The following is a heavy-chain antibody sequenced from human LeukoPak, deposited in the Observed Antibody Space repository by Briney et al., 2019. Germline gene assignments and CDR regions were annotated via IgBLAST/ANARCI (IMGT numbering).Heavy chain of an antibody. CDR2: IYSGGST. V-gene: IGHV3-53*04. CDR3: ARAGSSGWSGGLNWFDP. CDR1: GFTVSSNY. J-gene: IGHJ5*02. D-gene: IGHD6-19*01. Sequence: GGSLRLPCAASGFTVSSNYMSWVRQAPGKGLEWVSVIYSGGSTYYADSVKGRFTISRHNSKNTLYLQMNSLRAEDTAVYYCARAGSSGWSGGLNWFDPWGQGTLVTVSS.